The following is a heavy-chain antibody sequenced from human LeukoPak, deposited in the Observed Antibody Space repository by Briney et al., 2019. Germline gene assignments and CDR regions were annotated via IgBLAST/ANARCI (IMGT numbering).Heavy chain of an antibody. J-gene: IGHJ4*02. V-gene: IGHV1-46*01. Sequence: ASVKVSCKASGYTFTSNYIRWVRQAPGQGLEWMGMIYPRDGSTSYTQKFQGRVTVTRDTSTSTVHMELSGLRSEDTAVYYCARDQEGFDYWGQGTLVTVSS. CDR1: GYTFTSNY. CDR2: IYPRDGST. CDR3: ARDQEGFDY.